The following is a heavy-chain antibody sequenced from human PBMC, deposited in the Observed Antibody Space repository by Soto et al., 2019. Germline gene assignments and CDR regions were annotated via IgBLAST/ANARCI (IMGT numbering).Heavy chain of an antibody. D-gene: IGHD6-6*01. J-gene: IGHJ4*02. Sequence: GESLKISCKGSGYSFTTYLINWVRQVPVKGLEWMGRIDPSDSSSHYSPSFQGHVTISADKSFSTDYLQWSSLQASDTAIYYCARSGYSSASADPGPFDYWCQGTVVSVS. V-gene: IGHV5-10-1*01. CDR2: IDPSDSSS. CDR1: GYSFTTYL. CDR3: ARSGYSSASADPGPFDY.